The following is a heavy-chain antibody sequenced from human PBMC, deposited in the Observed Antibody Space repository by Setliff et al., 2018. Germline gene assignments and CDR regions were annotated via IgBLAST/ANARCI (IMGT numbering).Heavy chain of an antibody. CDR1: GGSIRSYY. V-gene: IGHV4-4*08. Sequence: SETLSLTCTVSGGSIRSYYWSWIRQPPGKGLEWIGYIYTSGRTNYSPSLRSRVTMSADRSRNQFSLNLNSVTAADTAIYYCARGLNSESWTFRYWSQGILVTVSS. CDR3: ARGLNSESWTFRY. J-gene: IGHJ4*02. CDR2: IYTSGRT. D-gene: IGHD1-26*01.